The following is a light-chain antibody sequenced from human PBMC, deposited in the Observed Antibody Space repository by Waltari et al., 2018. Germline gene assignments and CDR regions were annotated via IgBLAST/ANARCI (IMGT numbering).Light chain of an antibody. CDR2: RNN. V-gene: IGLV1-47*01. Sequence: QSVLTQPPSASGTPGQRVTTPCSGSRSNIGSNYVYWYKQLPGTAPKLPIYRNNQRPSGVPDRFSGSKSGTSASLAISGLRSEDEADYYCAAWDDSLSGRVFGGGTKVTVL. J-gene: IGLJ3*02. CDR1: RSNIGSNY. CDR3: AAWDDSLSGRV.